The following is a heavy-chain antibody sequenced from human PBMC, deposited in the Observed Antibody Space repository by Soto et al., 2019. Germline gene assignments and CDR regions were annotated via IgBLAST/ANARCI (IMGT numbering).Heavy chain of an antibody. CDR2: ITGASGDT. Sequence: GASVKVSCKASGYTLNTYPLHWVRQAPGQGLEWMGLITGASGDTKYSQKFQDRVTFTTDPSASTAYMELSRLRSEDTAVYYCARDNLNYYDSSGYYPYYYYGMDVWGQGTTVTVS. J-gene: IGHJ6*02. D-gene: IGHD3-22*01. V-gene: IGHV1-3*01. CDR3: ARDNLNYYDSSGYYPYYYYGMDV. CDR1: GYTLNTYP.